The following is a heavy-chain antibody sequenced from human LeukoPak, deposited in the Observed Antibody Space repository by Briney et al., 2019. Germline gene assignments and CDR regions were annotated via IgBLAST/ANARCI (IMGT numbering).Heavy chain of an antibody. CDR3: ASLGYCSSTSCYAPIYNWLDP. CDR1: GGSISSYY. V-gene: IGHV4-59*08. J-gene: IGHJ5*02. CDR2: IYYSGST. Sequence: KPSETLSLTCTVSGGSISSYYWSWIRQPPGKGLEWIGYIYYSGSTNYNPSLKSRVTISVDTSKNQFSLKLSSVTAADTAVYYCASLGYCSSTSCYAPIYNWLDPWGQGTLVTVSS. D-gene: IGHD2-2*01.